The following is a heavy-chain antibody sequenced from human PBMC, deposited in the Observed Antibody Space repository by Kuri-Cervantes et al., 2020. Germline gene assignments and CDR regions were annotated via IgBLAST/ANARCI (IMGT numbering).Heavy chain of an antibody. D-gene: IGHD3-22*01. CDR1: RYTFTSYD. CDR3: ARDRSTMMTDY. V-gene: IGHV1-8*01. J-gene: IGHJ4*02. CDR2: MNPNSGNT. Sequence: ASVKVSCKASRYTFTSYDMNWVRQASGQGLEWMGWMNPNSGNTDYGQKFQGRVTMTRDTSISTAYMELSSLRSDDTAVYYCARDRSTMMTDYWGQGTLVTVSS.